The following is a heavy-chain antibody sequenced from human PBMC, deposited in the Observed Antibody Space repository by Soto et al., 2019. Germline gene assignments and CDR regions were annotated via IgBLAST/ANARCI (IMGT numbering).Heavy chain of an antibody. Sequence: GASLKVSCKASGYTFSSYAMHWVRQAPGQRLVWMGCINAGYRHTKSSQKFQDRVTISRDTSASKAYMELNSLRSEDTAVYYCARGNWDGTFDFWGQGTLVTVPS. V-gene: IGHV1-3*01. CDR1: GYTFSSYA. D-gene: IGHD1-1*01. CDR3: ARGNWDGTFDF. CDR2: INAGYRHT. J-gene: IGHJ4*02.